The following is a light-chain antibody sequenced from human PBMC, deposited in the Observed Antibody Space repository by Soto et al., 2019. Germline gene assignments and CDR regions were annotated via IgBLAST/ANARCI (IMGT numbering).Light chain of an antibody. V-gene: IGKV3-11*01. CDR3: HHRLAWPRN. J-gene: IGKJ4*01. Sequence: EIVLTQSPATLSLSPGERATLSCRAGQSGSTNLAWYQQKLGQAPRRLIDDPSKRATGSPARFRGSGSGTDFTLCISSLEPEDFPVYYCHHRLAWPRNFVGGTKVDIK. CDR1: QSGSTN. CDR2: DPS.